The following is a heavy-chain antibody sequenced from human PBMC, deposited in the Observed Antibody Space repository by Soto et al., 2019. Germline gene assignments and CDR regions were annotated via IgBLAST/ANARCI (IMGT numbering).Heavy chain of an antibody. CDR1: GGSISSSNW. CDR3: ARENPYYDFWSGYYAPYYYYGMDV. CDR2: IYHSGST. J-gene: IGHJ6*02. V-gene: IGHV4-4*02. D-gene: IGHD3-3*01. Sequence: SETLSLTCAVSGGSISSSNWWSWVRQPPGKGLEWIGEIYHSGSTNYNPSLKSRVTISVDKSKNQFSLKLSSVTAADTAVYYCARENPYYDFWSGYYAPYYYYGMDVWGQGTTVTVS.